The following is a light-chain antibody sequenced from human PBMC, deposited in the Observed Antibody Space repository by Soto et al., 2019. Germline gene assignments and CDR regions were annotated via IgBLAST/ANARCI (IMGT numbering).Light chain of an antibody. CDR3: QQYGTSPLT. J-gene: IGKJ4*01. Sequence: EIVLTQSPGTLSLSPGERATLSCRASQSVGSSYLAWYRQKPGQAPRLLIYGASSRATGIPDRFSGSGSGTDFTLTISRLEPEDSAVYYCQQYGTSPLTFGGGTKVEIK. CDR1: QSVGSSY. V-gene: IGKV3-20*01. CDR2: GAS.